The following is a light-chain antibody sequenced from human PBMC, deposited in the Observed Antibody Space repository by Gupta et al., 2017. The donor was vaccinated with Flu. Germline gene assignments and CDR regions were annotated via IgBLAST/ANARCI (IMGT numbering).Light chain of an antibody. J-gene: IGKJ1*01. CDR1: QSLVHRNGNTY. Sequence: PVTLGQPASISCRSSQSLVHRNGNTYLTWFQQRPGQSPRRLIYRGSKRDSGVPDRFSGSGSGTDFTLKISRVEAEDVGVYYCMQGTHWPTFGQGTKVEIK. V-gene: IGKV2-30*02. CDR2: RGS. CDR3: MQGTHWPT.